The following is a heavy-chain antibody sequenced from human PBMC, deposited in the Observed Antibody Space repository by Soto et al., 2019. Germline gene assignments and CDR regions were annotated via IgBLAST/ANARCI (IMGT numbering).Heavy chain of an antibody. CDR2: VKSKADGGTA. CDR1: GFSITNTW. CDR3: NSYPDFGGGQTPL. J-gene: IGHJ4*02. D-gene: IGHD3-3*01. V-gene: IGHV3-15*07. Sequence: EVQLVESGGGLVQPGGSLRLSCAASGFSITNTWMHWVRQAPGKGLEWVGRVKSKADGGTADYAAPVKGRFTVSRDDSKNTQYLQMNSLKLEDTAVYYCNSYPDFGGGQTPLWGQGTLVTVSS.